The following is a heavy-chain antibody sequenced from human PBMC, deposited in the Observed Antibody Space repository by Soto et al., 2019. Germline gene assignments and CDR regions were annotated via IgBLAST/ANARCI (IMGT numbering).Heavy chain of an antibody. V-gene: IGHV4-31*03. CDR1: GGSISSGGYY. Sequence: QVQLQESGPGLVKPSQTLSLTCTVSGGSISSGGYYWSWIRQHPGKGLEWIGYIYYSGSTYYNPSLKSRVTISVDTSKNQFSLKLSSVTAADTAVYYCAREASNGGVIGLYRSPTLRPYYYYGMDVWGQGTTVTVSS. CDR3: AREASNGGVIGLYRSPTLRPYYYYGMDV. J-gene: IGHJ6*02. CDR2: IYYSGST. D-gene: IGHD3-16*01.